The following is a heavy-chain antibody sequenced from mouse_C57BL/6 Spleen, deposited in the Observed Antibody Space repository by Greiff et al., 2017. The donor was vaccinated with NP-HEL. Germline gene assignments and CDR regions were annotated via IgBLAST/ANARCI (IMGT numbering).Heavy chain of an antibody. Sequence: VQLQQPGAELVRPGTSVKLSCKASGYTFTSYWMHWVKQRPGQGLEWIGVIDPSDSYTNYNQKFKGKATLTVDTSSSTAYMQLSSLTSEDSAVYYCARDVTTPFDYWGQGTTLTVSS. CDR2: IDPSDSYT. CDR1: GYTFTSYW. D-gene: IGHD2-12*01. CDR3: ARDVTTPFDY. V-gene: IGHV1-59*01. J-gene: IGHJ2*01.